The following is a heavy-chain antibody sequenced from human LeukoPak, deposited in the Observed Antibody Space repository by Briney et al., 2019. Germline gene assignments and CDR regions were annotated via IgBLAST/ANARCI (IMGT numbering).Heavy chain of an antibody. J-gene: IGHJ4*02. V-gene: IGHV3-48*03. CDR2: ISSSGSTI. D-gene: IGHD3-22*01. CDR1: GFTFSSYE. Sequence: GGSLRLSCSASGFTFSSYEMNWVRQAPGKGLEWVSYISSSGSTIYYADSVKGRFTISRDNAKNSLYLQMNSLRAEDTAVYYCARGPAASGYYDSRGRNGYFDYWGQGTLVTVSS. CDR3: ARGPAASGYYDSRGRNGYFDY.